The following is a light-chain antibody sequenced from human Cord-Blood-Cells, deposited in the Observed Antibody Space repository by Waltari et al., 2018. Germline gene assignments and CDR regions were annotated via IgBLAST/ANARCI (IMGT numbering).Light chain of an antibody. J-gene: IGKJ2*01. Sequence: DIQMTQSPSTLSASVGDRVTITCRASQSISSWLAWYQQKPGKAPKLLIYDASSLGSGVPSRFSGRGSGTECTLTISSLQPDDFATYYCQQYNSYSTFGQGTKLEIK. CDR2: DAS. CDR1: QSISSW. V-gene: IGKV1-5*01. CDR3: QQYNSYST.